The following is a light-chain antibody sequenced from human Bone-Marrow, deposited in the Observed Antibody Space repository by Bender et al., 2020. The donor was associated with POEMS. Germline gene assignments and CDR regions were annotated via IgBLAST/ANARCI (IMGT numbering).Light chain of an antibody. CDR3: CSYAGSYEV. Sequence: QSVLTQPPSVSGAPGQRVTISCTGSSSNTGSGYDINWYQHLPGTAPKLLIYGYNNRPSGVPDRFSGSKSGTSASLAITGLQAEDEADYYCCSYAGSYEVFGGGTKLTVL. V-gene: IGLV1-40*01. CDR1: SSNTGSGYD. CDR2: GYN. J-gene: IGLJ3*02.